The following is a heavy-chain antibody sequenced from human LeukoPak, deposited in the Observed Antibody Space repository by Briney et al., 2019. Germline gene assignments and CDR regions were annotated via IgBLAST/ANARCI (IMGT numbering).Heavy chain of an antibody. CDR1: GDSISSYY. Sequence: SETLSLTCTVSGDSISSYYWSWIRQPAGKGLEWIGRIYTSGSTNYNPSLKSRVTMSVDTSKNQFSLNLTSVTAADTAVYYCARGGYYGSGNDFRFDPWGQGTLVTVSS. D-gene: IGHD3-10*01. J-gene: IGHJ5*02. CDR3: ARGGYYGSGNDFRFDP. CDR2: IYTSGST. V-gene: IGHV4-4*07.